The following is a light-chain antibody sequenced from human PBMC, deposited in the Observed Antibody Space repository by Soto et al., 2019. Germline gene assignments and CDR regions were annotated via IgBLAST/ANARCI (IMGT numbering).Light chain of an antibody. CDR2: DVS. Sequence: QSALTQPASVSGSPGQSITISCTGTSSDGSGYNYVSWYQQHPGKAPKLMICDVSNRPSGVSNRFSGSKSGNTASLTISGLQPEDEADYYCSSYTSSSTLVVFGGGTKLTVL. CDR1: SSDGSGYNY. CDR3: SSYTSSSTLVV. J-gene: IGLJ2*01. V-gene: IGLV2-14*01.